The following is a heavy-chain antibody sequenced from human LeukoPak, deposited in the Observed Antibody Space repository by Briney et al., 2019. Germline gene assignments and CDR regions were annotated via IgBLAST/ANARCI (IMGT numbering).Heavy chain of an antibody. D-gene: IGHD6-19*01. Sequence: GGSLRLSCAASGFTFSSYEMNWVRQAPGKGLEWVSYISSSGSTIYYADSVNGRFTISRDNAKNSLYLQMNSLRAEDTAVYYCARDRRSSGWYPKLDYWGQGTLVTVSS. V-gene: IGHV3-48*03. CDR2: ISSSGSTI. CDR3: ARDRRSSGWYPKLDY. J-gene: IGHJ4*02. CDR1: GFTFSSYE.